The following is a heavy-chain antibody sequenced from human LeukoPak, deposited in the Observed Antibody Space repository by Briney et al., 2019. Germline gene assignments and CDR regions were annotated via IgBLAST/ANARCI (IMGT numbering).Heavy chain of an antibody. D-gene: IGHD3-10*01. CDR3: ATGVYYGSGSFFDY. J-gene: IGHJ4*02. Sequence: GASVKVSCKVSGYTLTELSMHWVRQAPGKGLEWMGGFDPEDGETIYAQKFQGRVTMTEDTSTDTAYMELSSLRSEDTAVYYCATGVYYGSGSFFDYWGQGTLVTASS. CDR1: GYTLTELS. CDR2: FDPEDGET. V-gene: IGHV1-24*01.